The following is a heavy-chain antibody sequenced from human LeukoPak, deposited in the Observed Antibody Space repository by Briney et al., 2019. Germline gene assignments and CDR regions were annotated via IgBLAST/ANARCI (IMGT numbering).Heavy chain of an antibody. CDR1: GGSISSDS. D-gene: IGHD6-19*01. CDR3: AREGYSRGWYADS. Sequence: PSETLSLTCTVSGGSISSDSWSWIRQPAGKGLEWIGRMYSSGSTDYNPSFKSRVTMSVDTSKKQFSLRLTSVTAADTAVYYCAREGYSRGWYADSWGQGTLVTVSS. CDR2: MYSSGST. V-gene: IGHV4-4*07. J-gene: IGHJ4*02.